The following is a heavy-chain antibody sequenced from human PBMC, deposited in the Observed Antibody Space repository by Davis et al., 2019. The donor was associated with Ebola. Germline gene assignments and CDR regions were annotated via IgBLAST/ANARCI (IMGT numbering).Heavy chain of an antibody. CDR2: IVSTSDTI. D-gene: IGHD3-16*01. Sequence: PGGSLRLSCLPSGFAFRSSSMDWVRQTPGKGLEWLAYIVSTSDTIYYADSVKGRFTISRDNAKNAVYLQMNNLRDEDTGVYYCASDGGRTFDLWGQGTTVNVSS. J-gene: IGHJ3*01. V-gene: IGHV3-48*02. CDR1: GFAFRSSS. CDR3: ASDGGRTFDL.